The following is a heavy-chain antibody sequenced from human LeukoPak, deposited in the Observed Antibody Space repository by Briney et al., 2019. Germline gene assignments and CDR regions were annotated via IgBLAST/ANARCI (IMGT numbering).Heavy chain of an antibody. CDR3: ARAQVGGCYDIIDY. Sequence: ASVKVSCKASGYTFTVYYMHWVRHAPGQGLEWMGWINPKSGGTNYAQKFQGRVTMTRDTSTSTASMELSSLRSDDTAVYYCARAQVGGCYDIIDYWGQGTLVTVSS. J-gene: IGHJ4*02. CDR1: GYTFTVYY. CDR2: INPKSGGT. D-gene: IGHD3-9*01. V-gene: IGHV1-2*02.